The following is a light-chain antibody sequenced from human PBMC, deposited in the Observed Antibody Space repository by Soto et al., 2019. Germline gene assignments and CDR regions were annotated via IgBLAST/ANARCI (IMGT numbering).Light chain of an antibody. CDR3: QQYGSSPIT. Sequence: EIVMTQSPATLSVSPGERATLSCRASQSVSSNVAWYQQIPGQTPRLLIYGPSTRATGIPARFSGSGSGTEFTLTISSLQSEDFALYYCQQYGSSPITFGQGTRLEIK. CDR1: QSVSSN. V-gene: IGKV3-15*01. CDR2: GPS. J-gene: IGKJ5*01.